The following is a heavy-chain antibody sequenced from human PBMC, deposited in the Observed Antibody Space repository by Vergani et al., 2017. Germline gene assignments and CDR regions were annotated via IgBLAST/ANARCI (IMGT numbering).Heavy chain of an antibody. V-gene: IGHV3-23*01. Sequence: EVQLLESGGGLVQPGGSLRLSCAASGFTFYNYAMTWVRQAPGKGLEWVAGISGSVGNTYYADSVKSRFTISRDNSKATVSLQMNSLRSEDTAVYYCATGGYCSGGRCYRQFEFWGQGTLVTVSS. J-gene: IGHJ4*02. D-gene: IGHD2-15*01. CDR1: GFTFYNYA. CDR2: ISGSVGNT. CDR3: ATGGYCSGGRCYRQFEF.